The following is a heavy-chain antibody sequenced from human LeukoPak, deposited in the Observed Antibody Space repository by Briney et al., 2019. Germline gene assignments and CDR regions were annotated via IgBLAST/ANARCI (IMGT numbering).Heavy chain of an antibody. Sequence: SETLSLTCTVSGGSISTDLYYWTWIRQPAGKGLEWIGRIYSNGWTDYNPPLKSRVSISIDTSKNYFSLKMSLATAADTALYYCARGSGWNSFDPWGQGTLVTVSS. D-gene: IGHD6-19*01. V-gene: IGHV4-61*02. J-gene: IGHJ5*02. CDR1: GGSISTDLYY. CDR2: IYSNGWT. CDR3: ARGSGWNSFDP.